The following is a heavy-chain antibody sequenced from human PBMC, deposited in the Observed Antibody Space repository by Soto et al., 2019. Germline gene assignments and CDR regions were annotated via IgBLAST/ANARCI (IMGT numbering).Heavy chain of an antibody. D-gene: IGHD3-22*01. J-gene: IGHJ4*02. Sequence: GASVKVSCKASGYTFTSYYMHWVRQAPGQGLEWMGIINPSGGSTSYAQKFQGRVTMTRDTSTSTVYMELSSLRSEDTAVYYCARQGPYYYDSSGYPISFFDYWGQGTLVTVSS. CDR3: ARQGPYYYDSSGYPISFFDY. CDR1: GYTFTSYY. V-gene: IGHV1-46*01. CDR2: INPSGGST.